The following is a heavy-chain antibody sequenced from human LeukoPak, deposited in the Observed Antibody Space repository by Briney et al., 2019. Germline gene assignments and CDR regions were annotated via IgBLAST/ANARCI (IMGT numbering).Heavy chain of an antibody. V-gene: IGHV3-21*01. Sequence: GGSLRLACRASGFTFSSYSMNWVRQAPGKGLEWVSSISSSSSYIYYADSVKGRFTISRDNAKNSLYLQMNSLRAEDTAVYYCARDQGLEPPYYYYYMDVWGKGTTVTVPS. CDR1: GFTFSSYS. J-gene: IGHJ6*03. D-gene: IGHD1-1*01. CDR2: ISSSSSYI. CDR3: ARDQGLEPPYYYYYMDV.